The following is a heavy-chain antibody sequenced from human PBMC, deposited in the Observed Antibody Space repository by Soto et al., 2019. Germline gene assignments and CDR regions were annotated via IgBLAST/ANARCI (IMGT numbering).Heavy chain of an antibody. CDR1: GYSLTSYW. CDR3: ARQGGVVVAARNWFDP. V-gene: IGHV5-10-1*01. D-gene: IGHD2-15*01. CDR2: IDPSDSYT. Sequence: GESLKISCKGSGYSLTSYWISWVRQVPGKGLEWMGRIDPSDSYTNYSPSFQGHVTISADKSISAAYLQWSSLKASDTAMYYCARQGGVVVAARNWFDPWGQGTLVTVSS. J-gene: IGHJ5*02.